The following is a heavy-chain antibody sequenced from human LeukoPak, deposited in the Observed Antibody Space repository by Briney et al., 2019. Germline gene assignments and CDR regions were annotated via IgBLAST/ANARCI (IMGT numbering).Heavy chain of an antibody. CDR2: IHHSGYT. V-gene: IGHV4-38-2*01. J-gene: IGHJ4*02. CDR3: ARMGSDY. D-gene: IGHD3-16*01. Sequence: SETLSLTCVVSGDAISSGNYWGWIRQPPEKGLEWIGNIHHSGYTNYNPSLESRVTISVDTSKNQFSLKMKSVTAADTAVYYCARMGSDYWGQGTLVTVSS. CDR1: GDAISSGNY.